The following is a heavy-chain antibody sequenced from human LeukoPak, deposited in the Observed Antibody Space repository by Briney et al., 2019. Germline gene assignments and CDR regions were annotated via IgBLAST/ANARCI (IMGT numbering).Heavy chain of an antibody. J-gene: IGHJ4*02. V-gene: IGHV1-69*13. D-gene: IGHD1-26*01. CDR3: AAKLVGATGWALGY. CDR2: IIPIFGTA. CDR1: GGTFSSYA. Sequence: GASVKVSCKASGGTFSSYAISWVRQAPGQGLEWMGGIIPIFGTANYAQKFQGRVTITADESTSTAYMELSSLRSEDTAVYYCAAKLVGATGWALGYWGQGTLVTVSS.